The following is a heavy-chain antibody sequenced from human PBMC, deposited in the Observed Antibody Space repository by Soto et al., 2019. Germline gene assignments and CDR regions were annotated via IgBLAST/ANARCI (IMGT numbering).Heavy chain of an antibody. CDR3: ARGRAAEDAHSAGFDP. D-gene: IGHD6-13*01. Sequence: SETLSLTCAVYGGSFSGYYWSWIRQPPGKGLEWIGEINHSGSTNYNPSLKSRVTISVDTSKNQFSLNLSSVTAADTAVYYCARGRAAEDAHSAGFDPWGKGTLVTSPQ. CDR1: GGSFSGYY. J-gene: IGHJ5*02. V-gene: IGHV4-34*01. CDR2: INHSGST.